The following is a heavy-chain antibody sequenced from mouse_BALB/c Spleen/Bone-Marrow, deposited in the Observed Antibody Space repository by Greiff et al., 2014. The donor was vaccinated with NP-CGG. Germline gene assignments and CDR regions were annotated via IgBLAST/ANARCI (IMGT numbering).Heavy chain of an antibody. J-gene: IGHJ4*01. CDR1: GYTFTSYA. D-gene: IGHD5-1-1*01. CDR3: ARWRYPYAMDY. V-gene: IGHV1-14*01. Sequence: EVQLQQSGPELVKPGASVKMSCKASGYTFTSYAMHWVKQKPGQGLEWIGYINPYNDGTKYNEKFKGKATLTSDKSSSTAYMELSSLTSEDSAVYYCARWRYPYAMDYWGQGTSVTVPS. CDR2: INPYNDGT.